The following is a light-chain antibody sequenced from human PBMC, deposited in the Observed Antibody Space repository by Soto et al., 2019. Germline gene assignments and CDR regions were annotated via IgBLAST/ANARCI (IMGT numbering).Light chain of an antibody. Sequence: PGVRVTLSCRASPSVSSDVAWYHHNPGQAARLLIYGASTRAAGIPARFSVRGYETDVTFTISGLEPEDSATYFCQQYNNWVPETFGQGTKLEIK. CDR2: GAS. V-gene: IGKV3-15*01. J-gene: IGKJ2*01. CDR3: QQYNNWVPET. CDR1: PSVSSD.